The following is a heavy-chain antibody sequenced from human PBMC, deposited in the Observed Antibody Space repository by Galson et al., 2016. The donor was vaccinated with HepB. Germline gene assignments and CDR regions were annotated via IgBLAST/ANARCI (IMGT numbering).Heavy chain of an antibody. Sequence: SLRLSCAASGLNVTSDYMHWVRQAPGKGLEWISVIYSGGTTFYADSVKGRFTISRDIPKNLIYLQMSSLRAEDTALYFCARGSYSRGHDWGQGTLVTVSS. V-gene: IGHV3-53*01. D-gene: IGHD3-10*01. CDR3: ARGSYSRGHD. J-gene: IGHJ4*02. CDR2: IYSGGTT. CDR1: GLNVTSDY.